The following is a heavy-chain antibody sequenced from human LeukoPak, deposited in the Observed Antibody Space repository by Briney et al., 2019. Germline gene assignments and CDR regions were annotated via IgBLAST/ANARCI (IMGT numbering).Heavy chain of an antibody. CDR2: IYYSGST. V-gene: IGHV4-59*01. J-gene: IGHJ6*03. CDR3: ARARGWFGEYGGYYYYMDV. Sequence: SETLSLTCTASGGSISSYYWSWIRQPPGKGLEWIGYIYYSGSTNYNPSLKSRVTISVDTSKNQFSLKLSSVTAADTAVYYCARARGWFGEYGGYYYYMDVWGKGTTVTISS. CDR1: GGSISSYY. D-gene: IGHD3-10*01.